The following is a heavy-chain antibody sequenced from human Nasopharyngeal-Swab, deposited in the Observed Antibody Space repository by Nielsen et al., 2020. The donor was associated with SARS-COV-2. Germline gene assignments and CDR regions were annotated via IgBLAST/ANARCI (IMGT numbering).Heavy chain of an antibody. CDR2: ISPDGRGT. J-gene: IGHJ4*02. V-gene: IGHV3-74*01. CDR1: GFTFSRDW. CDR3: ARGSSDWRGIDY. Sequence: LSLTCAASGFTFSRDWMHWVRQPPGKGLVGVSRISPDGRGTSFADSVKGRFTISRDNAKNTLYLQMNSLRAEDTAVYFCARGSSDWRGIDYWGQGALVTVSS. D-gene: IGHD6-19*01.